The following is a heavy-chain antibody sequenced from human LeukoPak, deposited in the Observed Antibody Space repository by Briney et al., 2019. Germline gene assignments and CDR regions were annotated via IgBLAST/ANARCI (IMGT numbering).Heavy chain of an antibody. V-gene: IGHV3-7*03. CDR3: AKGEGSGIHYYSMDV. CDR2: IKQDGSKK. J-gene: IGHJ6*02. D-gene: IGHD3-10*01. CDR1: GFPFSSYW. Sequence: GGSLRLSCVASGFPFSSYWMTRVRQAPGKGLEWVANIKQDGSKKSYVDSVKGRFTISRDNAKNSLYLQMNSLRAEDTALYYCAKGEGSGIHYYSMDVWGHGTTVTVSS.